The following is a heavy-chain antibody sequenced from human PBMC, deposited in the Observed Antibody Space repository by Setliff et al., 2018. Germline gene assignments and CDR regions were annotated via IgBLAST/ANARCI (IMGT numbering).Heavy chain of an antibody. Sequence: SETLSLTCAVSGVSISTSNWWSWVRQPPGKGLEWVGEIYHNGITNYNPSLKSRVSISVDKSKNQVSLKLNSVTAADTAVYYCGRDPHTPTVTTRGDYWGQGTLVTVS. V-gene: IGHV4-4*02. D-gene: IGHD4-17*01. CDR1: GVSISTSNW. CDR2: IYHNGIT. J-gene: IGHJ4*02. CDR3: GRDPHTPTVTTRGDY.